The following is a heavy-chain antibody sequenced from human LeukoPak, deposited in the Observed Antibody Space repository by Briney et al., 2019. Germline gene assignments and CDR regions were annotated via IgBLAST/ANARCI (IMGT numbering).Heavy chain of an antibody. Sequence: GGSLRLSCAASGFTFSSYAMHWVRKAPGKGLEWVAVISYDGSNKYYADSVKGRFTISRDNSKNTLYLQMNSLRAEDTAVYYCASQPRIAAAGPVDYWGQGTLVTVSS. CDR3: ASQPRIAAAGPVDY. CDR1: GFTFSSYA. CDR2: ISYDGSNK. J-gene: IGHJ4*02. V-gene: IGHV3-30*04. D-gene: IGHD6-13*01.